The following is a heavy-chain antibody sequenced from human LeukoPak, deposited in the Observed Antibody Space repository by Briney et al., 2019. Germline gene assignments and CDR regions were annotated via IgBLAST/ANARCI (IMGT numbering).Heavy chain of an antibody. CDR1: GFTFSSYW. Sequence: GVSLRLSCAASGFTFSSYWMSWLRQAPGKGLEWVANIKQGGSEKFYVDSVKGRFTISRDNAKNSLYLQMNSLRAEDTAVYYCAILRDGYIDYWGQGTLVTVSS. CDR3: AILRDGYIDY. V-gene: IGHV3-7*01. CDR2: IKQGGSEK. D-gene: IGHD5-24*01. J-gene: IGHJ4*02.